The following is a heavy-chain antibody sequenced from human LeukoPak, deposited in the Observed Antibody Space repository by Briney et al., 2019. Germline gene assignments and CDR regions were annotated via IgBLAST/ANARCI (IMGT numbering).Heavy chain of an antibody. CDR2: IYLGDSDT. J-gene: IGHJ4*02. CDR3: AIYSDTYYFNH. Sequence: GECLKLSRKGSGYSFTSSWIGWVRQMAGKGLEWVGIIYLGDSDTRYSPSFQGQVTISADKSISTAYLQWNSLKASDTAMYYCAIYSDTYYFNHWGQGALVTVSS. V-gene: IGHV5-51*01. D-gene: IGHD1-26*01. CDR1: GYSFTSSW.